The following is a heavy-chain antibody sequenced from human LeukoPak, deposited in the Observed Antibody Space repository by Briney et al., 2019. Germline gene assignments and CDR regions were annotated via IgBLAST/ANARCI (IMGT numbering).Heavy chain of an antibody. CDR3: AAPIVGAAFDY. J-gene: IGHJ4*02. CDR1: GGSISSSSYY. D-gene: IGHD1-26*01. V-gene: IGHV4-39*01. Sequence: PSETLSLTCTVSGGSISSSSYYWGWIRQPLGKGLEWIGSIYYSGSTYYNPAHKSRVTISVDTSKDQCSLKLSSVTAADTAVYDCAAPIVGAAFDYWGQGTLVTVSS. CDR2: IYYSGST.